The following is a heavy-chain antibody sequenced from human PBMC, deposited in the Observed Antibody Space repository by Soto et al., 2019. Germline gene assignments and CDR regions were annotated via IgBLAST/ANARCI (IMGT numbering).Heavy chain of an antibody. J-gene: IGHJ4*02. V-gene: IGHV1-46*01. Sequence: ASVKVSCKASEYTFTNYHMHWVRQAPGQGLEWMGIINPNGGSTSYAQKFQGRVTMTRDTSTSTVYMELSGLRSEDTAVYYCAREAIVRVAASAKFDYWGQGNPVTVS. CDR3: AREAIVRVAASAKFDY. CDR2: INPNGGST. CDR1: EYTFTNYH. D-gene: IGHD2-8*02.